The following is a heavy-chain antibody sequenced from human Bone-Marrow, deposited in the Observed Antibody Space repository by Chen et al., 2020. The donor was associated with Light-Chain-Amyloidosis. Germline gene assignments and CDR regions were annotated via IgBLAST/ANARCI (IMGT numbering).Heavy chain of an antibody. CDR1: GYTFPNYW. CDR3: ARRRDGYNFDY. V-gene: IGHV5-51*01. D-gene: IGHD5-12*01. J-gene: IGHJ4*02. Sequence: EVQLEQSGPEVKKPGVSLKISCKGSGYTFPNYWIGWVRQMPGKGLEWMGVIYPDDSDARYSPSFEGQVTISADKSITTAYLQWRSLKASDTAMYYCARRRDGYNFDYWGQGTLVTVSS. CDR2: IYPDDSDA.